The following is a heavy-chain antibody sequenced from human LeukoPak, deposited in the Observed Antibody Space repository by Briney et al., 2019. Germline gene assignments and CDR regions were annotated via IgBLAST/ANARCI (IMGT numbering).Heavy chain of an antibody. D-gene: IGHD6-13*01. CDR2: IYNSENI. V-gene: IGHV4-61*02. J-gene: IGHJ4*02. CDR1: GSSISSGGYY. Sequence: PSQTLSLTCTVSGSSISSGGYYWTWIRQPAGKGLEWIGRIYNSENINYNPSLKSRVTISLDTSKNQFSLKLTSVTAADTAVYYCARGGSSSWYPFDNWGQGTLVTVPS. CDR3: ARGGSSSWYPFDN.